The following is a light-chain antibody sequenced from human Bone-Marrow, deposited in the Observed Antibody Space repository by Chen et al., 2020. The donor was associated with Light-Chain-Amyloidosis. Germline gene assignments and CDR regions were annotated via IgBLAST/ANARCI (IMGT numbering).Light chain of an antibody. CDR3: SSYTITNTLV. CDR1: SSDVGGDNH. V-gene: IGLV2-14*01. Sequence: QSALTQPASVSGSPGQSITIFCTGTSSDVGGDNHVSWYQQHPDKAPNLMIYEVTNRPSWVPDRFSGSKSDNTASLTISGLQTEDEADYFCSSYTITNTLVFGSGTRVTVL. CDR2: EVT. J-gene: IGLJ1*01.